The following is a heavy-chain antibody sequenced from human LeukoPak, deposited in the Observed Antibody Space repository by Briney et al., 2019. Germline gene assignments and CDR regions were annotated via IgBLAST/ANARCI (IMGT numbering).Heavy chain of an antibody. CDR2: ISWNSGHI. Sequence: PGRSLRLSCAASGFIFDDYAMHWVRQAPGKGLEWVSGISWNSGHIGYADSVKGRFTISRDNAKNSLYLQMNSLRAEDTALYYCAKDRGWVGSYPEYFQHWGQGTLVTVSS. CDR3: AKDRGWVGSYPEYFQH. CDR1: GFIFDDYA. D-gene: IGHD1-26*01. J-gene: IGHJ1*01. V-gene: IGHV3-9*01.